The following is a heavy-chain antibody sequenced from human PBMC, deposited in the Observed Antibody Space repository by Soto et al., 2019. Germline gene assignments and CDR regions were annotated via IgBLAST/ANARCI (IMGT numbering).Heavy chain of an antibody. Sequence: ASVKVSFKASGYTFTSYGISWVRQAPGQGLEWMGWISAYNGNTNYAQKLQGRVTMTTDTSTSTAYMELRSLRSDDTAVYYCARDLAYYYGSGVPDGMDVWGQGTTVTVSS. CDR1: GYTFTSYG. CDR3: ARDLAYYYGSGVPDGMDV. J-gene: IGHJ6*02. D-gene: IGHD3-10*01. V-gene: IGHV1-18*04. CDR2: ISAYNGNT.